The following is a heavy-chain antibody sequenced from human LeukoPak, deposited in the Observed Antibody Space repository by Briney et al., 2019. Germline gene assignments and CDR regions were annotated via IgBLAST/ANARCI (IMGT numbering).Heavy chain of an antibody. Sequence: SETLSLTCTVSGGSISDYYWSWVRQPPGKGLEWIGYINYSGNTNYNPSLKSRVAISVDTSKNQFSLRLSSVTAADTAVYLCARVSCTTTSCPGWFDPWGQGTLVTVSS. D-gene: IGHD2-2*01. CDR1: GGSISDYY. V-gene: IGHV4-59*01. CDR2: INYSGNT. J-gene: IGHJ5*02. CDR3: ARVSCTTTSCPGWFDP.